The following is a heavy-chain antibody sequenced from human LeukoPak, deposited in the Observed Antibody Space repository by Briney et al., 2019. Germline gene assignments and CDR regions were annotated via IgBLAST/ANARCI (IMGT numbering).Heavy chain of an antibody. J-gene: IGHJ3*02. CDR1: GYTFTGYY. CDR2: ISPNSGGT. V-gene: IGHV1-2*02. CDR3: AGGIYSGNDAFDI. Sequence: ASVKVSCKASGYTFTGYYMHWVRQAPGQGLEWMGWISPNSGGTNYAQKFQGRVTMTRDTSISTAYMELSRLRSDDTAVYYCAGGIYSGNDAFDIWGQGTMVTVSS. D-gene: IGHD6-13*01.